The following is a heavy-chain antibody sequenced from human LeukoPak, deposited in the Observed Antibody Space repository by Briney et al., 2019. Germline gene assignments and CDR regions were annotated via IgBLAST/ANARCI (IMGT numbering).Heavy chain of an antibody. J-gene: IGHJ4*02. CDR1: GFAFSSYN. CDR2: IGSSGSPT. V-gene: IGHV3-48*01. D-gene: IGHD1-26*01. CDR3: VRDLGGRSGH. Sequence: GGSLRLSCAASGFAFSSYNMNWVRQAPGKGLEWISYIGSSGSPTHYADSVGGRFTISRDNAKNSLYLQMNSLRAEDTAVYYCVRDLGGRSGHWGQGTLVTVSS.